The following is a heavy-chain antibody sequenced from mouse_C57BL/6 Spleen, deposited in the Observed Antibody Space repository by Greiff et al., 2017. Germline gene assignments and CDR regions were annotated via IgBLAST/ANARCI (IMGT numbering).Heavy chain of an antibody. D-gene: IGHD1-1*01. CDR2: IDPSDSYT. V-gene: IGHV1-69*01. J-gene: IGHJ1*03. CDR1: GYTFTSYW. Sequence: VQLQQPGAELVMPGASVKLSCKASGYTFTSYWMHWVKQRPGQGLEWIGEIDPSDSYTNYNQKFKGKSTLTVDKSSSTAYRQLSNLTSEDSAVYSCASQTDGSSYGYFGVWGTGTTVTVSS. CDR3: ASQTDGSSYGYFGV.